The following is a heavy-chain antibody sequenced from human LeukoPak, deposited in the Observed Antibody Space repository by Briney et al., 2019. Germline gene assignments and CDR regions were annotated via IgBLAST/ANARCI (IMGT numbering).Heavy chain of an antibody. J-gene: IGHJ5*02. CDR3: ARSYGSGSGWFDP. D-gene: IGHD3-10*01. Sequence: GESLKISCQASGYRFTDYWIGWVRQMPGKGLEWMGIIFPPDSDTRYSPSFQGQVTISADKSISTAYLQWSSLKASDTAMYYCARSYGSGSGWFDPWGQGTLVTVSS. V-gene: IGHV5-51*01. CDR2: IFPPDSDT. CDR1: GYRFTDYW.